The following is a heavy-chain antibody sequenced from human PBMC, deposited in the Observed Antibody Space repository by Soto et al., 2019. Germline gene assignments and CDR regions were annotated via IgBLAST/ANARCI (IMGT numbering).Heavy chain of an antibody. V-gene: IGHV3-48*03. D-gene: IGHD1-26*01. CDR1: GFTFSSYE. CDR3: ARDRGSYGYYFDY. J-gene: IGHJ4*02. CDR2: ISSSGSTI. Sequence: GGSLRLSWAASGFTFSSYEMNWVRQAPGKGLEWVSYISSSGSTIYYADSVKGRFTISRDNAKNSLYLQMNSLRAEDTAVSYCARDRGSYGYYFDYWGQGTLVTVSS.